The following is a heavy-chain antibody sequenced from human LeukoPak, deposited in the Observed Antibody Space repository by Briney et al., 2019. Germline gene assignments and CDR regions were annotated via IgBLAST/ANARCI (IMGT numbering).Heavy chain of an antibody. Sequence: GASVKVSCKASGYTFTSYGISWVRQAPGQGLEWMGWISAYNGNTNYAQKLQGRVTMTTDTSTSTAYMELRSLRSDDTAVYYCARDHYCSSTSCYTPGNWFDPWGQGTLVTVSS. J-gene: IGHJ5*02. D-gene: IGHD2-2*02. CDR3: ARDHYCSSTSCYTPGNWFDP. CDR2: ISAYNGNT. CDR1: GYTFTSYG. V-gene: IGHV1-18*01.